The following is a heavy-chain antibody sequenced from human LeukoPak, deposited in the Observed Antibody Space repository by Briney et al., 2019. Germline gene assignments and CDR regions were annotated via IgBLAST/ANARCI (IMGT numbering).Heavy chain of an antibody. V-gene: IGHV1-2*02. CDR2: INPNSGGT. Sequence: VASLKVSCKASGYTFTDNYMHWVRQAPGQGLEWMGWINPNSGGTHYAHKFWGRVTMTRDTSISTAYLQWSSLKASDTAMYYCARPGLEWELPWWGQGTLVTVSS. CDR1: GYTFTDNY. CDR3: ARPGLEWELPW. J-gene: IGHJ4*02. D-gene: IGHD1-26*01.